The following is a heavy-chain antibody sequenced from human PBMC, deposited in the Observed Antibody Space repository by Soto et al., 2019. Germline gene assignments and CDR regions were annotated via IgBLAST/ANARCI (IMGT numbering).Heavy chain of an antibody. CDR3: ARDVRFFGVVIMANDAFDI. J-gene: IGHJ3*02. D-gene: IGHD3-3*01. CDR1: GYTFTSYG. Sequence: QVPLVQSGAEVKKPGASVKVSCKASGYTFTSYGISWVRQAPGQGLEWMGWISAYNGNTNYAQKLQGRVTMTTDTSTSTAYMELRSLRSDDTAVYYCARDVRFFGVVIMANDAFDIWGQGTMVTVSS. V-gene: IGHV1-18*01. CDR2: ISAYNGNT.